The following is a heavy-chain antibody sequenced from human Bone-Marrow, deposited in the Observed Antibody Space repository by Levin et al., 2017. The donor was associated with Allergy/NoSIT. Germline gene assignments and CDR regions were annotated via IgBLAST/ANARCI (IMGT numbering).Heavy chain of an antibody. D-gene: IGHD3-10*01. Sequence: AASVKVSCKASGGTFSSYAISWVRQAPGQGLEWMGGIIPIFGTANYAQKFQGRVTITADKSTSTAYMELSSLRSEDTAVYYCAREVRGADQRDYYGMDVWGQGTTVTVSS. CDR1: GGTFSSYA. J-gene: IGHJ6*02. CDR3: AREVRGADQRDYYGMDV. CDR2: IIPIFGTA. V-gene: IGHV1-69*06.